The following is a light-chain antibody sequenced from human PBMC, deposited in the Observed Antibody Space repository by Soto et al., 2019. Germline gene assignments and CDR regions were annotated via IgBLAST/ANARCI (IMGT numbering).Light chain of an antibody. CDR2: DAS. J-gene: IGKJ5*01. V-gene: IGKV3-11*01. CDR1: QGVSSY. Sequence: IVMTQSPATLSVAPGGRVTFSCRASQGVSSYLAWYQQKPGQAPRLLIYDASNRDTGVPSRFSGSGSGTEFTLTISSLEPEDFAVYYCQQRSNWQRTFGQGTRLEIK. CDR3: QQRSNWQRT.